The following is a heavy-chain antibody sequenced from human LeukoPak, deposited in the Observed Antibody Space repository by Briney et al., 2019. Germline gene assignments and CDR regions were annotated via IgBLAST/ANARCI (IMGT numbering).Heavy chain of an antibody. CDR2: IRYDGSDR. V-gene: IGHV3-30*02. J-gene: IGHJ5*02. Sequence: PGGSLRLSCAASGFIFTDHCMHWVRQAPGQGLEWLTFIRYDGSDRYYADSVKGRFTISREHSKNKLYLQMHRLTSEDTAVYYCTNAGTASKPSDPDPWGQGILVTVSS. CDR3: TNAGTASKPSDPDP. CDR1: GFIFTDHC. D-gene: IGHD1/OR15-1a*01.